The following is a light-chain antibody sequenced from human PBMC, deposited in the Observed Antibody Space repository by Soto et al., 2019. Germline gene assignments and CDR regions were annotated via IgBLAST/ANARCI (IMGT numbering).Light chain of an antibody. CDR1: QSVSSY. J-gene: IGKJ5*01. V-gene: IGKV3-11*01. Sequence: EIVLTASQATLSFTPVERASLCFRASQSVSSYLAWYQQKPGQAPRLLIYDASNRATGIPARFSGSGSGTDFTLTISSLEPEDLAVYYCKQRSNWVNCGQGKRLGIK. CDR2: DAS. CDR3: KQRSNWVN.